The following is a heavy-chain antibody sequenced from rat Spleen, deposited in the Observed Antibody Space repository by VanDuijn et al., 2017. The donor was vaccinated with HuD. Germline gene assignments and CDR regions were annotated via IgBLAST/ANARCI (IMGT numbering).Heavy chain of an antibody. CDR2: IWGDGST. CDR3: ARADIATISTGGI. D-gene: IGHD1-2*01. CDR1: GLSLISNS. V-gene: IGHV2-1*01. J-gene: IGHJ3*01. Sequence: QVQLKESGPGLVQPSQTLSLTCTVSGLSLISNSVHCVRQPPGKGLEWMGGIWGDGSTDYNSVLKSRLSISSDTSKSQVYLKMNSLQTEDTATYYCARADIATISTGGIWGQGTLVTVSS.